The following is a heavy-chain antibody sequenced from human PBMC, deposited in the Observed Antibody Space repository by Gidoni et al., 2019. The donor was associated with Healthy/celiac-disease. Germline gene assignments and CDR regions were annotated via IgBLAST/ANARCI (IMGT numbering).Heavy chain of an antibody. Sequence: QVQLVQSGAEVKKPGASVKVSCKASGYTFTSYGISWVRQAPGQGLEWMGWISAYNGNTNYAQKLQGRVTMTTDTSTSTAYMELRSLRSDDTAVYYCAREYSGYDPGGDYYYGMDVWGQGTTVTVSS. CDR1: GYTFTSYG. J-gene: IGHJ6*02. V-gene: IGHV1-18*01. CDR3: AREYSGYDPGGDYYYGMDV. D-gene: IGHD5-12*01. CDR2: ISAYNGNT.